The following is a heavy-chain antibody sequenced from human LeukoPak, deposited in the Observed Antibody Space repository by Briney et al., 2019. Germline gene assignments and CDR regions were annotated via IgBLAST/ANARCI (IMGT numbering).Heavy chain of an antibody. CDR1: GFTFSSYS. CDR2: ISSSSSTI. CDR3: ASTWFGDGAYKD. V-gene: IGHV3-48*04. D-gene: IGHD3-10*01. Sequence: PGGSLRLSCAASGFTFSSYSMNWVRQAPGKRLEWVSYISSSSSTIYYADSVKGRFTISRDNAKNSLYLQMNSLGAEDTAVYYCASTWFGDGAYKDWGQGTLVTVSS. J-gene: IGHJ4*02.